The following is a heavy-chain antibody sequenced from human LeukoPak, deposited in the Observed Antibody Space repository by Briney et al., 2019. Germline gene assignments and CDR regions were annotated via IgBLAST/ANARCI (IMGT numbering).Heavy chain of an antibody. Sequence: GGSLRLSCAASGFTFSNYWMHWVRQAPGKGLEWVAVISYDGSNKYYADSVKGRFTISRDNSKNTLYLQMNSLRAEDTAVYYCARVSAAGKCFDYWGQGTLVTVSS. CDR2: ISYDGSNK. V-gene: IGHV3-30-3*01. CDR1: GFTFSNYW. D-gene: IGHD6-13*01. CDR3: ARVSAAGKCFDY. J-gene: IGHJ4*02.